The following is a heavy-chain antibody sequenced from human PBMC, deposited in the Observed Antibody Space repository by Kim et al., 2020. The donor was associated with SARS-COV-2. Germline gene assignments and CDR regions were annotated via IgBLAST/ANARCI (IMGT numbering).Heavy chain of an antibody. J-gene: IGHJ5*02. V-gene: IGHV1-8*01. D-gene: IGHD3-3*01. CDR3: ARGPPTYYDFWSGYYPTATWFDP. CDR2: MNPNSGNT. Sequence: ASVKVSCKASGYTFTSYDINWVRQATGQGLEWMGWMNPNSGNTGYAQKFQGRVTMTRNTSISTAYMELSSLRSEDTAVYYCARGPPTYYDFWSGYYPTATWFDPWGQGTLVTVSS. CDR1: GYTFTSYD.